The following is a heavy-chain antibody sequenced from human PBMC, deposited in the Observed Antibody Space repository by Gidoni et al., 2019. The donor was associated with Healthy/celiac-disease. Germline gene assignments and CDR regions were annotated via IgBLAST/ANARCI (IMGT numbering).Heavy chain of an antibody. V-gene: IGHV4-39*01. CDR1: GGSISSSSYY. CDR3: ARLAPIAALPGDY. Sequence: QLQLQESGPGLVKPSETLSLTCTVSGGSISSSSYYWGWIRQPPGKGLEWIGSIYYSGSTYYNPSLKSRVTISVDTSKNQFSLKLSSVTAADTAVYYCARLAPIAALPGDYWGQGTLVTVSS. D-gene: IGHD6-6*01. J-gene: IGHJ4*02. CDR2: IYYSGST.